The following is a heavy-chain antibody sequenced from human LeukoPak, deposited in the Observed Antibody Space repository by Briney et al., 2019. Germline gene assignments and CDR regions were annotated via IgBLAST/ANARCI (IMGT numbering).Heavy chain of an antibody. Sequence: GESLKISCRGSGYSFTSYWISWVRQMPGKGLEWMGRIDPSDSYINYSPSFQGHVTISADKSISTAYLQWSSLKASGTAMYYCARQRFDYGYGMDVWGQGTTVTVSS. V-gene: IGHV5-10-1*01. J-gene: IGHJ6*02. CDR1: GYSFTSYW. CDR2: IDPSDSYI. CDR3: ARQRFDYGYGMDV. D-gene: IGHD3-16*01.